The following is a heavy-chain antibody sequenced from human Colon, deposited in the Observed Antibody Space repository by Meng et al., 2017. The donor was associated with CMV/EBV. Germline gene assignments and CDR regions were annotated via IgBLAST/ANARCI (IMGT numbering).Heavy chain of an antibody. D-gene: IGHD3-22*01. J-gene: IGHJ6*02. V-gene: IGHV3-23*01. CDR2: ITGSGDRA. CDR3: AKPHEDYYYDTRGAYGMDV. Sequence: GGSLRLSCATSGFDFTIYAINWVRQAPGKGLEWVSGITGSGDRAYYADSVGGRFTTSRDRFNNTVYLQMNSLRAEDTAVYYCAKPHEDYYYDTRGAYGMDVWGQGTTVTVSS. CDR1: GFDFTIYA.